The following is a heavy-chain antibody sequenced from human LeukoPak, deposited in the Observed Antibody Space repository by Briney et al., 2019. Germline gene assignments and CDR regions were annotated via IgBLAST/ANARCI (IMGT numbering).Heavy chain of an antibody. J-gene: IGHJ4*02. V-gene: IGHV3-48*03. D-gene: IGHD1-26*01. Sequence: GGSLRLSCAASEFTFSNYEMNWVRQAPGKGLEGVSYISSGGSTIYYADSVKGRFTISRDNAKNSLFLQMNSLRAEDTAVYYCARGRVGTTTPFDYWGQGTLVTVSS. CDR3: ARGRVGTTTPFDY. CDR1: EFTFSNYE. CDR2: ISSGGSTI.